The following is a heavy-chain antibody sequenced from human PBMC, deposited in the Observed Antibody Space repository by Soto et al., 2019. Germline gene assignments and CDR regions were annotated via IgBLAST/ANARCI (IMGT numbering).Heavy chain of an antibody. V-gene: IGHV3-33*01. J-gene: IGHJ5*02. Sequence: GGSLRLSCAASGFTFSSYGMHWVRQAPGKGLEWVAVIWYDGSNKYYADSVKGRFTISRDNSKNTLYLQMNSLRAEDTAVYYCARDGSSSWTRTVGWFDPWGQGTLVTVSS. CDR2: IWYDGSNK. CDR3: ARDGSSSWTRTVGWFDP. D-gene: IGHD6-13*01. CDR1: GFTFSSYG.